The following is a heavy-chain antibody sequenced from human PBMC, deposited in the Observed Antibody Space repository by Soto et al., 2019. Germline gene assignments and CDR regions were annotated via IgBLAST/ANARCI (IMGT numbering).Heavy chain of an antibody. CDR3: ARGRLGYCSGGSCRPRHYYYMDV. Sequence: PGGSLRLSSAASGCNFSSYWMHWVRQAPGKGLVWVSRINGDGSSTNYADSVKGRFTISRDNDKNTLYLQMNSLRAEDTAVYYCARGRLGYCSGGSCRPRHYYYMDVWGKGTTVTVSS. J-gene: IGHJ6*03. CDR2: INGDGSST. V-gene: IGHV3-74*01. D-gene: IGHD2-15*01. CDR1: GCNFSSYW.